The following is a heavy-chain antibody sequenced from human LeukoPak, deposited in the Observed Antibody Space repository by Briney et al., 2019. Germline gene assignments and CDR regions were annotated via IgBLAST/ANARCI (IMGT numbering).Heavy chain of an antibody. Sequence: SETLSLTCAVYGGSFSGYYWSWIRQPPGKGLEWIGEINHSGSTNYNPSLKSRVTISVDTSKNQFSLKLSSVTAADTAVYYCARGVSHYYGSGSYYTRYYYYGMDVWGQGTTVTVSS. CDR1: GGSFSGYY. J-gene: IGHJ6*02. CDR3: ARGVSHYYGSGSYYTRYYYYGMDV. V-gene: IGHV4-34*01. CDR2: INHSGST. D-gene: IGHD3-10*01.